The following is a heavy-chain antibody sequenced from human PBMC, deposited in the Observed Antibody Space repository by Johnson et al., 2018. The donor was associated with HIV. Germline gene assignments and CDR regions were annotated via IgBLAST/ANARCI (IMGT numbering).Heavy chain of an antibody. V-gene: IGHV3-30-3*01. CDR2: ISYDGSNK. Sequence: QVQLVESGGGVVQPGRSPRLSCAASGFTFSSYAMHWVRQAPGKGLEWVAVISYDGSNKYYADSVKGRFTISRDNSKNTVYLQMNSLRAEDTAVYYCARDYYDSSGYHHAFDIWGQGTMVTVSS. CDR3: ARDYYDSSGYHHAFDI. CDR1: GFTFSSYA. D-gene: IGHD3-22*01. J-gene: IGHJ3*02.